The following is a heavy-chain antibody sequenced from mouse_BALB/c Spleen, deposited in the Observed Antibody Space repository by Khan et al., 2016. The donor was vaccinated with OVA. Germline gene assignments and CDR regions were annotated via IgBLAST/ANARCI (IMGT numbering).Heavy chain of an antibody. CDR1: GFSLTSYG. Sequence: VQLQESGPGLVAPSQTLSITCTVSGFSLTSYGVHWVRQPSGKGLEWLGVIWAGGSTNHNSAPMSRLSISKDNYKSRVFIKMTSQQTDDTARYCCARAYYCGAWFAYWGQGTLVTVSA. CDR3: ARAYYCGAWFAY. CDR2: IWAGGST. V-gene: IGHV2-9*02. D-gene: IGHD1-1*01. J-gene: IGHJ3*01.